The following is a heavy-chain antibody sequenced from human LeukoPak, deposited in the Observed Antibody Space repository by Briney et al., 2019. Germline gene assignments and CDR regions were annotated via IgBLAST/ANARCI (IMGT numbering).Heavy chain of an antibody. Sequence: GESLRLSCAASGFTFSSYSMNWVRQAPGKGLEWVSYISSSGVTIYYADSVKGRFTISRDNARNSLYLQMNSLRAEDTAVFYCARSVWGRHDYFDYWGQGALVTVSS. J-gene: IGHJ4*02. V-gene: IGHV3-48*01. CDR3: ARSVWGRHDYFDY. CDR2: ISSSGVTI. CDR1: GFTFSSYS. D-gene: IGHD3-16*01.